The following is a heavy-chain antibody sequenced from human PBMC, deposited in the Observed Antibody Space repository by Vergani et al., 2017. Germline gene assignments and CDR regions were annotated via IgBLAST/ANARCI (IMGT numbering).Heavy chain of an antibody. Sequence: QVQLVQSGSELKKPGASVKVSCKASGYTFTSYAMNWVRQAPGQGLEWMGWINTNTGNPTYAQGFTGRFVFSLDTSVSTAYLQMNSLRAEDTAVYYCAKGLRVLVIGGGFDYWGQGSLVTVSS. CDR2: INTNTGNP. J-gene: IGHJ4*02. CDR3: AKGLRVLVIGGGFDY. V-gene: IGHV7-4-1*02. CDR1: GYTFTSYA. D-gene: IGHD3-22*01.